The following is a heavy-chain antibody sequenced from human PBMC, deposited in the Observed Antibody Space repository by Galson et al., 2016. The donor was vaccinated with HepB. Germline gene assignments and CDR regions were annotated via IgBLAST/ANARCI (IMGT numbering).Heavy chain of an antibody. Sequence: SVKVSCKASGYTFTNYPINWVRQAPGQRLEWMGWISTGNDETKYAQNFQGRATFTKDTSARTAYMELNSLRSEDTAVYYCVRDPGSGWAPFDYWGQGTLVTVSS. V-gene: IGHV1-3*04. CDR2: ISTGNDET. D-gene: IGHD6-19*01. J-gene: IGHJ4*02. CDR1: GYTFTNYP. CDR3: VRDPGSGWAPFDY.